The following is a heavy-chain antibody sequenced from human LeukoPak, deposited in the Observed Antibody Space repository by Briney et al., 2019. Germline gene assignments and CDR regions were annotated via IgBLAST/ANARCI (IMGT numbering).Heavy chain of an antibody. CDR2: IYHSGST. J-gene: IGHJ4*02. D-gene: IGHD5-12*01. CDR3: ARWLQLTFDY. V-gene: IGHV4-30-2*01. CDR1: GGSISSGGYS. Sequence: TPSQTLSLTCAVSGGSISSGGYSWSWIRQPPGKGLEWIGYIYHSGSTYYNPSLKSRVTISVDTSKNQFSLKLSSVTAADTAVYYCARWLQLTFDYWGQGTPVTVSS.